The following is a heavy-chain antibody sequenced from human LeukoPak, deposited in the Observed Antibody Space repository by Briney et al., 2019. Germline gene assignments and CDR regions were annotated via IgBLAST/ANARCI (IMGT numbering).Heavy chain of an antibody. V-gene: IGHV1-2*02. D-gene: IGHD6-19*01. CDR1: GYTFTGYY. Sequence: GASVKVSCKASGYTFTGYYMHWVRQAPGQGLEWMGWINPNSGGTNYAQKFQGRVTMTRDTSISTAYMELSSLRSEDTAVYYCARGRYSSGSAWHYWGQGTLVTVSS. J-gene: IGHJ4*02. CDR2: INPNSGGT. CDR3: ARGRYSSGSAWHY.